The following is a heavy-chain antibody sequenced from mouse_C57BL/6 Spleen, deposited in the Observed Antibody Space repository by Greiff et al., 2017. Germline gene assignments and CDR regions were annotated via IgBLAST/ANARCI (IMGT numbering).Heavy chain of an antibody. D-gene: IGHD2-3*01. Sequence: VQLQQSGAELVKPGASVKLSCKASGYTFTSYWMHWVKQRPGQGLEWIGMIHPNSGSTNYNEKFKSKATLTVDKSSSTAYMQLSSLTSEDAAVCYCARGDGYSYFDYWGQGTTLTVSS. CDR3: ARGDGYSYFDY. J-gene: IGHJ2*01. V-gene: IGHV1-64*01. CDR1: GYTFTSYW. CDR2: IHPNSGST.